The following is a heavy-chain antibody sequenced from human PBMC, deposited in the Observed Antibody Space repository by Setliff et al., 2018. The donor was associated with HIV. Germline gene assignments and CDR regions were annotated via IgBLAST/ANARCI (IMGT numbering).Heavy chain of an antibody. J-gene: IGHJ4*02. CDR1: GGSFSGYY. CDR2: INHSGRT. Sequence: SETLSLTCAVYGGSFSGYYWSWIRQPPGKGLEWIGEINHSGRTNYNPSLKSRVTISVDTSKNQFSLKLTSVTAADTAVYYCARTLRAAAMGYFDYWGQGTLFTVSS. D-gene: IGHD5-18*01. V-gene: IGHV4-34*01. CDR3: ARTLRAAAMGYFDY.